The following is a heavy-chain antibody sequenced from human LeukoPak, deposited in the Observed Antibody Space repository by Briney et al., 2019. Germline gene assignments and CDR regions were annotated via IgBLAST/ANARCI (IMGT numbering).Heavy chain of an antibody. J-gene: IGHJ6*03. CDR2: IYHSGST. D-gene: IGHD6-19*01. CDR3: ATHGRQWLAYYYYYYMDV. Sequence: SETLSLTCAVSGYSISSGYYWGWIRQPPGKGLEWIGSIYHSGSTYYNPSLKSRVTISVDTSKNQFSLKLSSVTAADTAVYYCATHGRQWLAYYYYYYMDVWGKGTTVTVSS. V-gene: IGHV4-38-2*01. CDR1: GYSISSGYY.